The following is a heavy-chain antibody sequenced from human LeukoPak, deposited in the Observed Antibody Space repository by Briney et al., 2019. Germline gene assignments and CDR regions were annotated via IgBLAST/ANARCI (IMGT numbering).Heavy chain of an antibody. CDR2: IYHSGST. Sequence: SETLSLTCTVSGYSISSGNYWGWIRQPPGKGLEWIGSIYHSGSTYYNPSLKSRLTISLDTSKNQFSLRLSSVTAADTAVYYCASDITVTTDYWGQGTLVTVSS. V-gene: IGHV4-38-2*02. CDR1: GYSISSGNY. J-gene: IGHJ4*02. D-gene: IGHD4-17*01. CDR3: ASDITVTTDY.